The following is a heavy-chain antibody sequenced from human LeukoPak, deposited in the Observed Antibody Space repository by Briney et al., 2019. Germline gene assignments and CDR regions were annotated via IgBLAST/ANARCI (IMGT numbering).Heavy chain of an antibody. CDR1: GGSIADYY. J-gene: IGHJ4*02. Sequence: SETLSLTCTVSGGSIADYYWSWIRQFPGKGLEWIGSIYYSGSTYYNPSLKSRVTISVDTSKNQFSLKLSSVTAADTAVYYCARVNRGWFGFDYWGQGTLVTVSS. CDR2: IYYSGST. CDR3: ARVNRGWFGFDY. V-gene: IGHV4-39*07. D-gene: IGHD3-16*01.